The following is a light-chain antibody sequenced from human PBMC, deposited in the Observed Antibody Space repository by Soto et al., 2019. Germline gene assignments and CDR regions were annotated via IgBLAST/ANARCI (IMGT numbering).Light chain of an antibody. CDR1: SSDVGGYNY. J-gene: IGLJ1*01. V-gene: IGLV2-14*01. CDR2: DVS. Sequence: QSALTQPASVSGSPGQSITISCTGTSSDVGGYNYVSWYQQHPGKAPKLMIYDVSNRPSGVSNRFSGSKSGNTASLTISGLQAEEEADYYCSSCTSSSTYVFGTGTKVTVL. CDR3: SSCTSSSTYV.